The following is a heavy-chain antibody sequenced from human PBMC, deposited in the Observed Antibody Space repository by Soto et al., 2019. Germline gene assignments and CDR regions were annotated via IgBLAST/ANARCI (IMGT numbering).Heavy chain of an antibody. J-gene: IGHJ5*02. V-gene: IGHV3-30-3*01. D-gene: IGHD6-6*01. CDR3: ARDSGQIAARRRGWFDP. CDR1: GFTFSSYA. Sequence: GGSLRLSCAASGFTFSSYAMHWVRQAPGKGLEWVAVISYDGSNKYYADSVKGRFTISRDNSKNTLYLQMNSLRAEDTAVYYCARDSGQIAARRRGWFDPWGQGTLVTVSS. CDR2: ISYDGSNK.